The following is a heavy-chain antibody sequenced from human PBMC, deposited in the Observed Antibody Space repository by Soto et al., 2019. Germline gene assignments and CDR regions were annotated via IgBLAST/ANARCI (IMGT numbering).Heavy chain of an antibody. D-gene: IGHD3-10*01. CDR2: ISSSSSST. J-gene: IGHJ4*02. CDR1: GFTFSDYY. Sequence: QVQLLESGGGVVKPGGSLRLSCAASGFTFSDYYMSWIRQSPGKGLEWVSYISSSSSSTTYADSVKGRFTISRDNAKNSLYLQMNSLRAEDTAVYYCARYYYASGSYHYYFDYWGQGTLVTVSS. CDR3: ARYYYASGSYHYYFDY. V-gene: IGHV3-11*03.